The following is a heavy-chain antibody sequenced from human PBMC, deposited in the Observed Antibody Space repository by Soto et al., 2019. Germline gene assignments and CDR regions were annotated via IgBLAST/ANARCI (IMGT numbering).Heavy chain of an antibody. V-gene: IGHV3-23*01. J-gene: IGHJ1*01. CDR1: GFTFSSYA. CDR3: AKDQGGGYNWNDGYFQH. Sequence: EVQLLESGGGLVQPGGSLRLSCAASGFTFSSYAMSWVRQAPGKGLEWVSAISDSGGSTYYADSVKGRFTISRDNSKNTLYLQMNSLRAEDTAVYYCAKDQGGGYNWNDGYFQHWGQGTLVTVSS. CDR2: ISDSGGST. D-gene: IGHD1-1*01.